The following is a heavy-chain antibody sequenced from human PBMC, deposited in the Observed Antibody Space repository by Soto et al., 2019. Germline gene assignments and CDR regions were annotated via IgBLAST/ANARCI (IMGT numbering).Heavy chain of an antibody. J-gene: IGHJ4*02. CDR1: GFTVSSNY. D-gene: IGHD1-26*01. Sequence: EVQLVESGGGLVQPGGSLRLSCSASGFTVSSNYMSWVRQAPGKGLEWVSVIYSGGSTYYADSVKGRFTISRDNSKNTLYLQMNSLRAEDTAVYYCARDPTTAVGATHFDYWDQGTLVTVSS. CDR2: IYSGGST. V-gene: IGHV3-66*01. CDR3: ARDPTTAVGATHFDY.